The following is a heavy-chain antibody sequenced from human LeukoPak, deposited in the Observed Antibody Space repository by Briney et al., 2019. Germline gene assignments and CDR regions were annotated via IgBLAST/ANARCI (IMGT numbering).Heavy chain of an antibody. Sequence: GGSLRLSCAASGFTFSSYGRHWVRQAPGKGLEGVAVIWYDGSNKYYADSVKGRFTISRDNSKNTLYLQMNSLRAEDTAVYYCAREGGTSAAGTEFDYWGQGTLVTVSS. CDR3: AREGGTSAAGTEFDY. V-gene: IGHV3-33*01. D-gene: IGHD6-13*01. CDR2: IWYDGSNK. J-gene: IGHJ4*02. CDR1: GFTFSSYG.